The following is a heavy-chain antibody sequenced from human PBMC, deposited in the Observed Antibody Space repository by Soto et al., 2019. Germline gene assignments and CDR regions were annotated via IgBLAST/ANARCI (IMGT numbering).Heavy chain of an antibody. CDR3: ARSLLNGMDV. Sequence: GGSLRLSCTVSGYTFADYAVSWVRQAPGKGLEWVGFIRSKAYGGTPEYATSVKGRFTISRDDSESIAYLQMISLNAEDTAVFYCARSLLNGMDVWGQGTTVTVSS. V-gene: IGHV3-49*04. J-gene: IGHJ6*02. CDR2: IRSKAYGGTP. D-gene: IGHD2-15*01. CDR1: GYTFADYA.